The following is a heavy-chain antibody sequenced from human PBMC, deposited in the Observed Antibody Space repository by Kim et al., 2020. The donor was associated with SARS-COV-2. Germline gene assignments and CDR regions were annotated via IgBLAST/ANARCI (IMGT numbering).Heavy chain of an antibody. CDR3: ARGRRDGLLGPYYYYYGMDV. J-gene: IGHJ6*02. CDR1: GGSFSGYY. CDR2: INHSGST. D-gene: IGHD2-8*01. Sequence: SETLSLTCAVYGGSFSGYYWSWIRQPPGKGLEWIGEINHSGSTNYNPSLKSRVTISVDTSKNQFSLKLSSVTAADTAVYYCARGRRDGLLGPYYYYYGMDVWGQGTTVTVSS. V-gene: IGHV4-34*01.